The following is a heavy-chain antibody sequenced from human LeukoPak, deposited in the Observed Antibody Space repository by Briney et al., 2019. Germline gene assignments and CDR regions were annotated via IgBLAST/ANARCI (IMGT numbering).Heavy chain of an antibody. D-gene: IGHD3-10*01. CDR1: GGSFSGYY. CDR2: IYYSGST. J-gene: IGHJ4*02. CDR3: ARDPGDYYGSGSFDY. Sequence: PSETLSLTCAVYGGSFSGYYWSWIRQPPGKGLEWIGYIYYSGSTYYNPSLKSRVTISVDTSKNQFSLKLSSVTAADTAVYYCARDPGDYYGSGSFDYWGQGTLVTVSS. V-gene: IGHV4-30-4*01.